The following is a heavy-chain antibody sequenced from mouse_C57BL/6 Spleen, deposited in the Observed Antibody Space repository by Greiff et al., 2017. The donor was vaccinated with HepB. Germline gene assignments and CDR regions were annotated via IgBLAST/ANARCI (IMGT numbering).Heavy chain of an antibody. D-gene: IGHD2-1*01. CDR3: AREGDGNPGYFDD. V-gene: IGHV1-80*01. Sequence: QVQLQQSGAELVKPGASVKISCKASGYAFSSYWMNWVKQRPGKGLEWIGQIYPGDGDTNYNGKFKGKATLTADKSSSTAYMQLSSLTSEDSAVYYCAREGDGNPGYFDDWGQGTTLTVSS. CDR1: GYAFSSYW. J-gene: IGHJ2*01. CDR2: IYPGDGDT.